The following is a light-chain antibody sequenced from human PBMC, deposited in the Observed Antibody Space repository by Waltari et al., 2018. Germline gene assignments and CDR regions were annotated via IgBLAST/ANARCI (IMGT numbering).Light chain of an antibody. CDR3: QKLNDDPYT. CDR1: QGISSY. V-gene: IGKV1-9*01. J-gene: IGKJ2*01. CDR2: AAS. Sequence: DIQLTQSPSFFSASVGDRVTITCRASQGISSYLAWYQQKPVKAPKLLIYAASTLQSGVPSRFSGSGSETEFTLTISSLQPEDFATYYCQKLNDDPYTFGQGTKLEIK.